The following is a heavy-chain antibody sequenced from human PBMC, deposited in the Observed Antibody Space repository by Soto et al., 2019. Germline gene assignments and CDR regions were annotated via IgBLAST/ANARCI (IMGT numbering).Heavy chain of an antibody. D-gene: IGHD3-3*01. V-gene: IGHV1-69*12. Sequence: QVQLVQSGAEVKKPGSSVKVSCKASGGTFSSYAFSWVRQAPGQGLEWMGGIIPIFGTANYAQKFQGRVTITADESTRTAHIERTSLRSQDTAVDYCARVRVRFMEWLGSEGWGQGPLVTVPS. CDR1: GGTFSSYA. J-gene: IGHJ4*02. CDR3: ARVRVRFMEWLGSEG. CDR2: IIPIFGTA.